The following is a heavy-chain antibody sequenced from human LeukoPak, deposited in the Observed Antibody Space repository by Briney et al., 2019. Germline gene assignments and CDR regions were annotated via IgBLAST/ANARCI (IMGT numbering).Heavy chain of an antibody. D-gene: IGHD3-9*01. CDR1: GFTFGDYA. Sequence: GGSLRLSCTASGFTFGDYAMHWVRQAPGKGLEWVSGISWNSGSIGYADSVKGRFTISRDNAKNSLYLQMNSLRAEDTALYYCAKDTDYDILTGSVDYWGQGTLVTVSS. CDR2: ISWNSGSI. CDR3: AKDTDYDILTGSVDY. V-gene: IGHV3-9*01. J-gene: IGHJ4*02.